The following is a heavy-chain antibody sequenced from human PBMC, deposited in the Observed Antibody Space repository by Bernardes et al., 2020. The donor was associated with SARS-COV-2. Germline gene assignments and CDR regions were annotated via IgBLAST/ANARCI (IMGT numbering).Heavy chain of an antibody. Sequence: SETLSLTRTVSGGSISSSSYYWGWIRQPPGKGLEWIGSIYYSGSTYYNPSLKSRVTISVDTSKNQFSLKLSSVTAADTAVYYCARLAATRKKHDDYWGQGTLVTVSS. V-gene: IGHV4-39*01. CDR2: IYYSGST. D-gene: IGHD6-25*01. J-gene: IGHJ4*02. CDR3: ARLAATRKKHDDY. CDR1: GGSISSSSYY.